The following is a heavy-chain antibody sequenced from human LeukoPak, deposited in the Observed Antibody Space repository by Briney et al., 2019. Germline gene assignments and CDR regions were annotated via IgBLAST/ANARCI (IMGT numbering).Heavy chain of an antibody. CDR3: AKSGYCSSTSCYNPDAFDI. D-gene: IGHD2-2*03. CDR2: IRYDGSNK. V-gene: IGHV3-30*02. J-gene: IGHJ3*02. CDR1: GFTFSSYG. Sequence: GGSLRLSCAASGFTFSSYGMHWVRQAPGKGLEWVAFIRYDGSNKYYADSVKGRFTISRDNSKNTLYLQMNSLRAEDTAVYYCAKSGYCSSTSCYNPDAFDIWGQGTMVTVSS.